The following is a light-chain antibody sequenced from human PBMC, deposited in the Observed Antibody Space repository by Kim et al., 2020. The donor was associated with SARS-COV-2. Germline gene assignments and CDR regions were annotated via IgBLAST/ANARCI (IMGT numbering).Light chain of an antibody. Sequence: QSITISCTGTSSDVGGYNYVSWYQQHLGKAPKLMIYDVSNRPSGVSNRFSGSKSGNTASLTISGLQAEDEANYYCSSYTSSSTVVFGGGTKLTVL. CDR1: SSDVGGYNY. CDR2: DVS. J-gene: IGLJ2*01. V-gene: IGLV2-14*03. CDR3: SSYTSSSTVV.